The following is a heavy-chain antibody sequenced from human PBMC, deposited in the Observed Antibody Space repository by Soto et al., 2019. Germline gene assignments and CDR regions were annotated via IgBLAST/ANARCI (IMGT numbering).Heavy chain of an antibody. CDR2: IFDSGNA. D-gene: IGHD4-4*01. CDR1: GGSINRYC. CDR3: ARHRRTTVAKFYFDN. Sequence: SETLSLTCTVSGGSINRYCWSWIRQPPGKGLEWIAYIFDSGNANYNPSLKSRVTISVDTSKNQFSLKLTSVTAADTAVYYCARHRRTTVAKFYFDNWGQGALVTVSS. J-gene: IGHJ4*02. V-gene: IGHV4-59*08.